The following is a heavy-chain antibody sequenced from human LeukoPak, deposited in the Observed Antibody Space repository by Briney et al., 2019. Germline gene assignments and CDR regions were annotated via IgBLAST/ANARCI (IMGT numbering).Heavy chain of an antibody. V-gene: IGHV4-39*01. Sequence: SETLSLTCTVSGGSISSSSYYWGWIRQPPGKGLEWIGSIYYSGSTYYNPSLKSRVTISVDTSKNQFSLKLSSVTAADTAVYYCARAPQPYYDILTGYLGGRAWFDPWGQGTLVTVSS. CDR1: GGSISSSSYY. CDR2: IYYSGST. CDR3: ARAPQPYYDILTGYLGGRAWFDP. J-gene: IGHJ5*02. D-gene: IGHD3-9*01.